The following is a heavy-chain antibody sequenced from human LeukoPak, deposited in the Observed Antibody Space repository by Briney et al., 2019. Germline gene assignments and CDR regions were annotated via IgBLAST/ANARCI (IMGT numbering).Heavy chain of an antibody. V-gene: IGHV3-48*03. D-gene: IGHD2-15*01. CDR1: GFTFCSYE. CDR2: ISSSGSTI. Sequence: GGSLRLSCAASGFTFCSYEMNWVRQAPGKGLEWVSYISSSGSTIYYADSVKGRFTISRDNAKNSLYLQMNSLRAEDTAVYYCARKDSAGDYFDYWGQGTLVTVSS. J-gene: IGHJ4*02. CDR3: ARKDSAGDYFDY.